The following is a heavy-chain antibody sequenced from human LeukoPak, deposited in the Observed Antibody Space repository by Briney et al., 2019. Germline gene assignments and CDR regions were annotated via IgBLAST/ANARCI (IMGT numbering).Heavy chain of an antibody. Sequence: GESLKISCQGSGYSFANYWIGWVRPMPGKGLEWMGIIYPDDSDTRYSPSFQGQVTISADKSISTAYLQWSSLKASDTAMYYCALSSTVITSIDYWGQGTLVTVSS. J-gene: IGHJ4*02. D-gene: IGHD3-22*01. CDR2: IYPDDSDT. CDR3: ALSSTVITSIDY. V-gene: IGHV5-51*01. CDR1: GYSFANYW.